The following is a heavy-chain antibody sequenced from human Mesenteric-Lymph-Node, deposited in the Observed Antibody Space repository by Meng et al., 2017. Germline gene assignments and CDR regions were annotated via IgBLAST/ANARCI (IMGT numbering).Heavy chain of an antibody. J-gene: IGHJ4*02. CDR1: GFMFSSYE. D-gene: IGHD1-26*01. CDR2: MSRSVI. CDR3: ARSVQERFDY. Sequence: GESLKISCEGSGFMFSSYEMSWVRQAPGKGLEWVSYMSRSVIFYADSVRGRFTISRDNSKKSLYLEMNSLRAEDTAVYYCARSVQERFDYWGQGTLVTVSS. V-gene: IGHV3-48*03.